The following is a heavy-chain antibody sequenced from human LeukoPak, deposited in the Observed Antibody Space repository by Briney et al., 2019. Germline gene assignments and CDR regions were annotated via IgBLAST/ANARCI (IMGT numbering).Heavy chain of an antibody. J-gene: IGHJ3*02. CDR1: GFTFSSYG. Sequence: GGSLRLSCAASGFTFSSYGMHWVRQAPGKGLEWVAVISYDGSNKYYADSVKGRFTISRDNSKNTLYLQMNSLRAEDTAVYYCARGSRCKWLRLRCPPDAFDIWGQGTMVTVSS. D-gene: IGHD5-12*01. V-gene: IGHV3-30*03. CDR3: ARGSRCKWLRLRCPPDAFDI. CDR2: ISYDGSNK.